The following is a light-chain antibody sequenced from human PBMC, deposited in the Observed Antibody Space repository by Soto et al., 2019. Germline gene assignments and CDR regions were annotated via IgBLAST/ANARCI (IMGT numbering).Light chain of an antibody. V-gene: IGLV2-14*01. J-gene: IGLJ1*01. Sequence: QSVLTQPASVSGSPGQSITISCTGTSSDVGGYNYVSWYQQHPGKAPKLMIYDVRNRPSGVSNRFSGSKSVNTASLTISGLQAEDEADYYCSSNTTISTYVFGTGTKVTV. CDR2: DVR. CDR3: SSNTTISTYV. CDR1: SSDVGGYNY.